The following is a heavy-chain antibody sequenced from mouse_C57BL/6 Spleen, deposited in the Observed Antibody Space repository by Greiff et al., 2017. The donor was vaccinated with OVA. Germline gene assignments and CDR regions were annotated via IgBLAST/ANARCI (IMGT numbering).Heavy chain of an antibody. Sequence: QVQLQQPGAELVRPGSSVKLSCKASGYTFTSYWMHWVKQRPIQGLEWIGNIDPSDSETHYNQKFKDKATLTVDKSSSTAYMQLSSLTSEDSAVYYCAIQLVGISRFAYWGQGTLVTVSA. CDR2: IDPSDSET. D-gene: IGHD1-2*01. J-gene: IGHJ3*01. CDR3: AIQLVGISRFAY. CDR1: GYTFTSYW. V-gene: IGHV1-52*01.